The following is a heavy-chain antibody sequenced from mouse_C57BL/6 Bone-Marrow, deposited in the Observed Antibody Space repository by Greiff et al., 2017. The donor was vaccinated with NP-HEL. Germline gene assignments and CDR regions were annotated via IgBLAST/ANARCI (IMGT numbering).Heavy chain of an antibody. CDR2: IYPGDGDT. CDR1: GYAFSSYW. J-gene: IGHJ2*01. V-gene: IGHV1-80*01. D-gene: IGHD1-1*01. CDR3: ARDITTVVGGFDY. Sequence: LQESGAELVKPGASVKISCKASGYAFSSYWMNWVKQRPGKGLEWIGQIYPGDGDTNYNGKFKGKATLTADKSSSTAYMQLSSLTSEDSAVYFCARDITTVVGGFDYWGQGTTLTVSS.